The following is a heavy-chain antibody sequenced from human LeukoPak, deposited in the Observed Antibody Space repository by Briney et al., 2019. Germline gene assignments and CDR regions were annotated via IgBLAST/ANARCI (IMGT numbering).Heavy chain of an antibody. V-gene: IGHV3-48*03. CDR1: GFTFSSYE. CDR3: SGCSSGWYRNY. D-gene: IGHD6-19*01. CDR2: ISSSGSTI. Sequence: GGSLRLSCAASGFTFSSYEMNWVRQAPGKGLEWVSYISSSGSTIYYADSVKGRFTISRDNAKNSLYLQMNSLRAEDTAVYYCSGCSSGWYRNYWGQGTLVTVSS. J-gene: IGHJ4*02.